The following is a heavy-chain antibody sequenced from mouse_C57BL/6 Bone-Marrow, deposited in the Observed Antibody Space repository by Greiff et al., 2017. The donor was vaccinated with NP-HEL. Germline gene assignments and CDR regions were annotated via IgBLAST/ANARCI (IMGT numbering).Heavy chain of an antibody. Sequence: QVQLQQPGAELVKPGASVKLSCKASGYTFTSYWMHWVKQRPGQGLEWIGMIHPKSGSTKYNEKFKSKATLTVDKSSSTAYMQLSSLTSEDSAVYYCARSYGYDYWGQGTTLTVSS. CDR2: IHPKSGST. D-gene: IGHD2-2*01. CDR3: ARSYGYDY. CDR1: GYTFTSYW. J-gene: IGHJ2*01. V-gene: IGHV1-64*01.